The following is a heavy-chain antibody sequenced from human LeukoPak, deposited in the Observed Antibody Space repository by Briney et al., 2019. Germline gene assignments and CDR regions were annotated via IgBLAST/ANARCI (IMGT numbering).Heavy chain of an antibody. D-gene: IGHD3-22*01. J-gene: IGHJ4*02. Sequence: SETLSLTCTVSGGSISSGSYYWRWIRQPAGKGLEWIGRIYTSGSTNYNPSLKSRVTISVDTSKNQFSLKLSSVAAADTAVYYCARASPYYYDSSGYLTDYWGQGTLVTVSS. CDR1: GGSISSGSYY. CDR3: ARASPYYYDSSGYLTDY. V-gene: IGHV4-61*02. CDR2: IYTSGST.